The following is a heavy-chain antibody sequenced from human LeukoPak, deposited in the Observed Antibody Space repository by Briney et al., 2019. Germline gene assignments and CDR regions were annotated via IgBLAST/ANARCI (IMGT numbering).Heavy chain of an antibody. Sequence: PGGSLRLSCAASGFTFSSYWMSWVRQAPGKGLEWVANIKQDGSEKYYVDSVKGRFTISRDNAKNSLYLQMNSLRAEDTAVYYCARDMRYSDWLCNWFDPWGQGTLVTVSS. CDR1: GFTFSSYW. J-gene: IGHJ5*02. CDR2: IKQDGSEK. V-gene: IGHV3-7*01. D-gene: IGHD3-9*01. CDR3: ARDMRYSDWLCNWFDP.